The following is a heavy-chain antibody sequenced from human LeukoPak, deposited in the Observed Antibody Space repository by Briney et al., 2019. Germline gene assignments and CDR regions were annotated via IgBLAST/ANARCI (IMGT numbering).Heavy chain of an antibody. Sequence: QPGGSLRLSCAASGFTFSSYWMSWVRQAPGKGLEWVANIKQDGSEKYYVDSVKGRFTISRDNAKNSLYLQMNSLRDEDTAVYYCARDTEHLYFVFDYWGQGTLVTVSS. D-gene: IGHD2-2*02. CDR1: GFTFSSYW. J-gene: IGHJ4*02. CDR2: IKQDGSEK. CDR3: ARDTEHLYFVFDY. V-gene: IGHV3-7*05.